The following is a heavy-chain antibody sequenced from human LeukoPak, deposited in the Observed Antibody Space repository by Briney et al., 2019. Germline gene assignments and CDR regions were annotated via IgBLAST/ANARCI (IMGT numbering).Heavy chain of an antibody. V-gene: IGHV4-59*08. D-gene: IGHD5-12*01. CDR3: ARQGYSAYEILDY. CDR1: GGSISSYY. Sequence: PSETLSLTCTVSGGSISSYYWSWIRQPPGKGLEWIGYIYYSGSTNSRPSLKSRVTISVDTSKNQFSLKLSSVTAADTAVYYCARQGYSAYEILDYWGQGTLVTVSS. J-gene: IGHJ4*02. CDR2: IYYSGST.